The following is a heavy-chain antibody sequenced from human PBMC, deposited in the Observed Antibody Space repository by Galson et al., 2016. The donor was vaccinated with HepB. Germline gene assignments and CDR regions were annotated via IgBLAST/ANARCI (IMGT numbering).Heavy chain of an antibody. Sequence: TLSLTCTVSGGSISSGAYSWTWIRRHPGKGLEWIGYIYYSGSTYYTPSPKSRITISQDTSKNQFSLKLRSVTAADTAVYHCARSQYSAYDKFDYWGRGTLVTVSS. V-gene: IGHV4-31*03. CDR1: GGSISSGAYS. CDR2: IYYSGST. J-gene: IGHJ4*02. D-gene: IGHD5-12*01. CDR3: ARSQYSAYDKFDY.